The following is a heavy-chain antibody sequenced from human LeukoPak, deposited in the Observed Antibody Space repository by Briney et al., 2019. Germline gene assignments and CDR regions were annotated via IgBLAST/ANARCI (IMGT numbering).Heavy chain of an antibody. J-gene: IGHJ6*02. CDR3: ARQAGPHGMDV. CDR2: MYYSGST. V-gene: IGHV4-39*01. Sequence: SASLSLARTVAAGSISRSSYCSGRIRAPPGKGLQWIGRMYYSGSTYYNPSLKRRVTISVDTSKSQFSLKLSSVTAADTAVYYCARQAGPHGMDVWGRGSTVSVSS. CDR1: AGSISRSSYC.